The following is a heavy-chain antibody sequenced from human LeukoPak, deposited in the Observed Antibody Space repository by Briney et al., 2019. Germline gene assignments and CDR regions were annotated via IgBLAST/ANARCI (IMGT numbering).Heavy chain of an antibody. J-gene: IGHJ4*02. CDR1: GFDFSGYS. Sequence: GGSLRLSCAASGFDFSGYSMTWVRQGPGKGLEWVSSITSASTSMYYADSVRGRFIISRDNAKSSLYLQMNSLRAEDTALYYCARYSSSQTYDYWGQGTLVTVSS. V-gene: IGHV3-21*04. CDR2: ITSASTSM. CDR3: ARYSSSQTYDY. D-gene: IGHD6-6*01.